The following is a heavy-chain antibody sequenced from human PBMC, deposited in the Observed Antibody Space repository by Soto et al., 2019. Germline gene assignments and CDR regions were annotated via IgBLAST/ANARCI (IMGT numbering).Heavy chain of an antibody. CDR1: GGSISSYY. Sequence: QVQLQESGPGLVKPSETLSLTCTVSGGSISSYYWSWIRQPPGKRLEWIGHISSSWSTSYNPYLQSRVSISRDTSKNQFSLDLGSVTAADSAVYYCARRIQLDYWGQGTLVTVSS. CDR2: ISSSWST. J-gene: IGHJ4*02. V-gene: IGHV4-59*01. CDR3: ARRIQLDY.